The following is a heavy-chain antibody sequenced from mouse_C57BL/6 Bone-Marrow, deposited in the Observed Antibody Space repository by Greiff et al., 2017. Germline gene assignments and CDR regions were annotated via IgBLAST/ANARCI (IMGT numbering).Heavy chain of an antibody. Sequence: QVQLKQSGAELARPGASVKLSCKASGYTFTSYGISWVKQRTGQGLEWIGEIDPRSGNTYYNEKFKGKATLTADKSSSTAYMELRSLTSEDSAVYFCARFRSSWCAYWGQGTLVTVSA. V-gene: IGHV1-81*01. CDR3: ARFRSSWCAY. CDR1: GYTFTSYG. D-gene: IGHD3-2*02. J-gene: IGHJ3*01. CDR2: IDPRSGNT.